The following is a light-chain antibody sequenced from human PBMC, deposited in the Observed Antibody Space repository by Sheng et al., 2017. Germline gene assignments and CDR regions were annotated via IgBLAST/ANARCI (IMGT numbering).Light chain of an antibody. J-gene: IGKJ2*01. CDR1: QSVNSNY. V-gene: IGKV3-20*01. Sequence: EIVLTQSPGTLSLSPGERATLSCRASQSVNSNYFAWYQQKPGQAPRLLISGASRRATGIPDRFSGSGSGTDFTLTISRLEPEDFAVYYCQQYGSSPPMYTFGQGTKLEIK. CDR2: GAS. CDR3: QQYGSSPPMYT.